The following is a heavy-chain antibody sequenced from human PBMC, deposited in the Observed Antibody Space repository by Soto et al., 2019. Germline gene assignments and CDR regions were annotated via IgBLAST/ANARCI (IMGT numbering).Heavy chain of an antibody. Sequence: SETLSLTCTVSGGSISSYYWSWIRQPPGKGLEWIGYIYYSGSTNYNPSLKSRVTISVDTSKNQFSLKLSSVTAADTAVYYCASISIVVSKQGAFDYWGQGTLVTVSS. CDR2: IYYSGST. CDR1: GGSISSYY. D-gene: IGHD2-15*01. V-gene: IGHV4-59*01. CDR3: ASISIVVSKQGAFDY. J-gene: IGHJ4*02.